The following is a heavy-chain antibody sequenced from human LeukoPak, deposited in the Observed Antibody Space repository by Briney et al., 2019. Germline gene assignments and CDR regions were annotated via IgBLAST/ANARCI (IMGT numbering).Heavy chain of an antibody. CDR3: ARGPPRGKYYYMDV. Sequence: GGSLRLSCAASGFTFSSFDMHWVRQPTGQGLEWVSTIGTAGDTYYPGAVEGRLTLSRGNAKNSLYLQMNSLTAGDTAVYYCARGPPRGKYYYMDVWGKGTTVSVSS. D-gene: IGHD1-1*01. J-gene: IGHJ6*03. CDR2: IGTAGDT. V-gene: IGHV3-13*01. CDR1: GFTFSSFD.